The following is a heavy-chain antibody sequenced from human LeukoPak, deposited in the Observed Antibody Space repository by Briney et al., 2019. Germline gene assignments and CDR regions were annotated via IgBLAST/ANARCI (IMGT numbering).Heavy chain of an antibody. CDR3: ASAPYCSSTSCYTPLNY. Sequence: ASVKDSCKASGYTFTGYYMHWVRQAPGQGLEWMGWIHPNSGGTNYAQKFQGGVTMTRDTSISTAYMELSRRRSDDTAVYYCASAPYCSSTSCYTPLNYWGQGTLVTVSS. CDR2: IHPNSGGT. J-gene: IGHJ4*02. D-gene: IGHD2-2*02. V-gene: IGHV1-2*02. CDR1: GYTFTGYY.